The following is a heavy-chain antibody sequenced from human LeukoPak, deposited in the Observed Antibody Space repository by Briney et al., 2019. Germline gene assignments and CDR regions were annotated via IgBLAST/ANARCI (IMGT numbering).Heavy chain of an antibody. CDR3: ARGPLGYCSGGSCYWFDP. V-gene: IGHV4-4*07. CDR1: GYSISSGYY. D-gene: IGHD2-15*01. J-gene: IGHJ5*02. CDR2: IYSSGGT. Sequence: PSETLSLTCTVSGYSISSGYYWSWIRQPAGKGLEWIGRIYSSGGTKYNPSLQSRVTMSVDTSKNQFSLKLDSVTAADTAVYYCARGPLGYCSGGSCYWFDPWGQGTLVTVSS.